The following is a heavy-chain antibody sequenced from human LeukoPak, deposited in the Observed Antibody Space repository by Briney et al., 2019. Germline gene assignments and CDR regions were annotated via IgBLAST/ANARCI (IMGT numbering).Heavy chain of an antibody. V-gene: IGHV1-18*01. J-gene: IGHJ6*03. CDR2: ISTYDDNI. CDR3: ARVSASIAAVGAYYYYYMDV. D-gene: IGHD6-25*01. Sequence: ASVKVSCKASGYTSTTYGLSWVRQAPGQGLEWLGWISTYDDNIKYAQSLQGRLTLTIDTSTSTAYMELRSLTSDDTAVYYCARVSASIAAVGAYYYYYMDVWGKGTTVTVSS. CDR1: GYTSTTYG.